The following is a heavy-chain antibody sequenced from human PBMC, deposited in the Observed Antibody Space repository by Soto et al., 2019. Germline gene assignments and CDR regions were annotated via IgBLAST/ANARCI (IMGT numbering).Heavy chain of an antibody. CDR3: TTDWVPLYYYDSSGYYYLDY. CDR1: GFTFSNAW. J-gene: IGHJ4*02. CDR2: IKSKTDGGTT. Sequence: GGSLRLSCAASGFTFSNAWMSWVRQAPGKGLEWVGRIKSKTDGGTTDYAAPVKGRFTISRDDSKNTLYLQMNSLKTEDTAVYYCTTDWVPLYYYDSSGYYYLDYWGQGTLVTVSS. V-gene: IGHV3-15*01. D-gene: IGHD3-22*01.